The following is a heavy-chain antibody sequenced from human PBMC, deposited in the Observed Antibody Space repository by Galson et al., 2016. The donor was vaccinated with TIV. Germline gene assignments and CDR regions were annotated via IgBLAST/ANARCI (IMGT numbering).Heavy chain of an antibody. CDR2: ISYDGNYK. Sequence: SLRLSCAASGFTFRSSAMYWVRQAPGKGLQCVAIISYDGNYKYYADSVKGRFTISRDNSKNTLYLQMNGLRPADTALYYCAREDHQYGSGWYSYYYYYGRDIWGQGTTATVS. V-gene: IGHV3-30*04. CDR3: AREDHQYGSGWYSYYYYYGRDI. J-gene: IGHJ6*02. D-gene: IGHD6-19*01. CDR1: GFTFRSSA.